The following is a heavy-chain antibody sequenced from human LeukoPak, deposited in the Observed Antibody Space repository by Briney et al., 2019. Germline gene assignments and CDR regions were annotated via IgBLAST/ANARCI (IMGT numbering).Heavy chain of an antibody. V-gene: IGHV4-59*01. D-gene: IGHD6-19*01. CDR2: IYYSGST. CDR1: GRSISSYY. CDR3: ARDIAVAGPLYYYYMDV. J-gene: IGHJ6*03. Sequence: PSEPLSLTCTVSGRSISSYYWSWIRQPPGKGLEWIGYIYYSGSTKYNPSLKSRVTISVDTSKNQFSLKLSSVTAADTAVYYCARDIAVAGPLYYYYMDVWGKGTTVTVSS.